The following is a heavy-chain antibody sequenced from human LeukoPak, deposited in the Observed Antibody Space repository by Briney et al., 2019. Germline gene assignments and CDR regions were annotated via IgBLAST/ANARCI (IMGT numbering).Heavy chain of an antibody. CDR2: ISYDGSNK. D-gene: IGHD5-12*01. CDR3: ARGGVATIDY. V-gene: IGHV3-30*03. CDR1: GFTFSSYG. Sequence: GRSLRLSCAASGFTFSSYGMHWVRQAPGKGLEWVAVISYDGSNKYYADSVKGRFTISRDNSKNTLYLQMNSLRAEDTAVYYCARGGVATIDYWGQGTLVTVSS. J-gene: IGHJ4*02.